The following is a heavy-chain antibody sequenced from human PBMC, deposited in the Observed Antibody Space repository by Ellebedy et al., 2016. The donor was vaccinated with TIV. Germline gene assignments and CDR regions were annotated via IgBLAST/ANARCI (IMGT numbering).Heavy chain of an antibody. CDR3: AKDRTSGDGYWVFDN. J-gene: IGHJ4*02. V-gene: IGHV3-23*01. Sequence: PGGSLRLSCAASGFTFSPYAMAWVRQAPGKGLEWVSGIVGSGSQKYADSVKGRFTISRDNSKRTVDLQMNSLRAEETAIYFCAKDRTSGDGYWVFDNWGQGTLVSVSS. CDR2: IVGSGS. D-gene: IGHD5-18*01. CDR1: GFTFSPYA.